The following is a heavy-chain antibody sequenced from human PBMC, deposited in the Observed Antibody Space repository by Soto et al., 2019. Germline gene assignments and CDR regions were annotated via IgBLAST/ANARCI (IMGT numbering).Heavy chain of an antibody. V-gene: IGHV4-28*01. CDR3: ARREIQGPIDY. D-gene: IGHD1-26*01. CDR2: SYYSGTT. J-gene: IGHJ4*02. Sequence: QVQLQESGPGLVKPSDTLSLTCAVSGYSISSSNWWGWFRQPPGKGLEWIGYSYYSGTTYYNPSLKSRVTLSVDTSKNQFSLKLTSVTAVDTAVYYCARREIQGPIDYWGQGTLVTVSS. CDR1: GYSISSSNW.